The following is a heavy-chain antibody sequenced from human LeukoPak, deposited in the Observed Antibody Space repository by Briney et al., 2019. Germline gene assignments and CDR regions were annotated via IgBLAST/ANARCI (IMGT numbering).Heavy chain of an antibody. CDR3: ARAPNGVYCTSSSCHLDY. V-gene: IGHV3-30-3*01. CDR1: GFTFSSYA. Sequence: GGSLRLSCAASGFTFSSYAIHWVRQAPGKGLEWVAFISYDGTNKYYADSVKGRFTISRDNSKNTLYLQMNSLRAEDTALYYCARAPNGVYCTSSSCHLDYWGQGTLVTVSS. D-gene: IGHD2-2*01. J-gene: IGHJ4*02. CDR2: ISYDGTNK.